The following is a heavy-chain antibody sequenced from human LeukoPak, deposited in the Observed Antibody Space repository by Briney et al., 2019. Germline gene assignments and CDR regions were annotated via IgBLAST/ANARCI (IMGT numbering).Heavy chain of an antibody. J-gene: IGHJ4*02. Sequence: GRSLRLSCTASGFTFRDYAMSWFGQAPGKGVEGVGFISSKAYGGTTDYAASVKGRFTISRADSKSIAYLQMNSLKTEDTAVYYCTRGRRATHDYWGQGTLVTVSS. CDR2: ISSKAYGGTT. CDR3: TRGRRATHDY. D-gene: IGHD1-26*01. CDR1: GFTFRDYA. V-gene: IGHV3-49*03.